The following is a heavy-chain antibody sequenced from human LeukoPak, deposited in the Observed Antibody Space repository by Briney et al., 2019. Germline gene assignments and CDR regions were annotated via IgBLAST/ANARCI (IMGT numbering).Heavy chain of an antibody. J-gene: IGHJ5*02. CDR3: ANQNSSSWYNWFDP. D-gene: IGHD6-13*01. V-gene: IGHV3-7*01. CDR1: GFGVSNYW. Sequence: GGSLRLSCAASGFGVSNYWMSWVRQALGKGLEWVANIRQDGREKYYVDSVKGRFTISRDNADNSLYLQMNSLKVEDTAVYYCANQNSSSWYNWFDPWGQGTLVTVSS. CDR2: IRQDGREK.